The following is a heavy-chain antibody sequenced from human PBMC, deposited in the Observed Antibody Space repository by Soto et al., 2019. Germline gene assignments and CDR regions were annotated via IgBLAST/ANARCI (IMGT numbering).Heavy chain of an antibody. Sequence: GGSLRLSCAASGFTFSSYGMHWVRQAPGKGLEWVAVIWYDGSNKYYADSVKGRFTISRDNSKNTLYLQMNSLRAEDTAVYYCARGRVKYDITNWFDPWGQGTLVTVSS. CDR2: IWYDGSNK. V-gene: IGHV3-33*01. CDR3: ARGRVKYDITNWFDP. J-gene: IGHJ5*02. CDR1: GFTFSSYG. D-gene: IGHD3-9*01.